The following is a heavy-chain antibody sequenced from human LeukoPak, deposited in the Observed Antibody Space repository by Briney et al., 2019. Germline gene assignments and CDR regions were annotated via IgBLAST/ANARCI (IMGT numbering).Heavy chain of an antibody. CDR2: XXXXSGGX. D-gene: IGHD3-3*01. Sequence: SGYTFTGXYXXXXRXXXGXGXXXXXXXXXXSGGXNYAQKFQGRVTMTRDTSISTAYMELSRLRSDDTAVYYCARGWCGRRFLEWLSEPHDAFDIWGQGTMVTVSS. CDR1: GYTFTGXY. CDR3: ARGWCGRRFLEWLSEPHDAFDI. J-gene: IGHJ3*02. V-gene: IGHV1-2*02.